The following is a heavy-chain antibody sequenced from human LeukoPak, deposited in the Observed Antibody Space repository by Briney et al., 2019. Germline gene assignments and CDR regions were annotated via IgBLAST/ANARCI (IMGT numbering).Heavy chain of an antibody. CDR2: IYHSGST. CDR3: ARGVAAAKTAGYFQH. V-gene: IGHV4-30-2*01. CDR1: GGSIISGGYS. Sequence: SETLSLTCAVSGGSIISGGYSWSWIRQPPGKGLEWIGYIYHSGSTYYIPSLKSRVTISVDRSKNQFSLKLSSVTAADTAVYYCARGVAAAKTAGYFQHWGQGTLVTVSS. J-gene: IGHJ1*01. D-gene: IGHD6-13*01.